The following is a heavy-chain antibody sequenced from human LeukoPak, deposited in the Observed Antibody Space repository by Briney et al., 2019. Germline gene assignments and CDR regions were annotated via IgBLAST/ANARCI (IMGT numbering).Heavy chain of an antibody. CDR3: AKAGFRYSDSSGLYAFDF. Sequence: SETLSLTCTVSGGSISSASYFWGWIRQPPGKGLEWIGTIYYSGSTNYNASLKSRVTMSGDPSRSQFSLRLSSVNAADTAVYYCAKAGFRYSDSSGLYAFDFWGRGTMVTVSS. CDR2: IYYSGST. D-gene: IGHD3-22*01. CDR1: GGSISSASYF. J-gene: IGHJ3*01. V-gene: IGHV4-39*01.